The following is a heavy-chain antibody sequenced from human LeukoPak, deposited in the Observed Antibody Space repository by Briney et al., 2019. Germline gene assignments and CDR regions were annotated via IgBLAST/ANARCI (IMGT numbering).Heavy chain of an antibody. D-gene: IGHD2-15*01. Sequence: PGGSLRLSCTASGFTFSSYAMTWVRQAPANGLEAVSTIRSIGGTRYYADSMKGRFTISRDNSKNTLYLQMNSLRAEDTAVYYCAKGLGYCSGDTCYYYFDNWGQGTLVTVSS. CDR2: IRSIGGTR. CDR1: GFTFSSYA. V-gene: IGHV3-23*01. CDR3: AKGLGYCSGDTCYYYFDN. J-gene: IGHJ4*02.